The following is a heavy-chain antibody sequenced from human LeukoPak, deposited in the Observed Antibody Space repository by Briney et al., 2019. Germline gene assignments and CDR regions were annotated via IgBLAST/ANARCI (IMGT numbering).Heavy chain of an antibody. D-gene: IGHD3-16*02. CDR3: AKSLGVGGYTRYKGFDQ. CDR2: IIGSDGTS. J-gene: IGHJ4*02. Sequence: GGSLRLSCAASGFTFNSFAMNWFRQAPGKGLDWVSSIIGSDGTSHYADFVKGRFTISRDNSKNTLYLQMNSLRAEDTAAYYCAKSLGVGGYTRYKGFDQWGQGTLVVVSS. V-gene: IGHV3-23*01. CDR1: GFTFNSFA.